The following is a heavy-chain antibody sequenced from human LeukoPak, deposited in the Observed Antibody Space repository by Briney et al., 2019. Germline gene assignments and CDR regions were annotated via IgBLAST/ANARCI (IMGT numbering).Heavy chain of an antibody. Sequence: GGSLRLSCAASGFTFSSYGMHWVRQAPGKGLEWVAVIWYDGSNKYYADSVKGRFTISRDNSKNTLYLQMNSLRAEDTAVYYCARDEAAVSAFDYWGQGTLVTVSS. CDR3: ARDEAAVSAFDY. CDR2: IWYDGSNK. CDR1: GFTFSSYG. V-gene: IGHV3-33*01. D-gene: IGHD2-21*01. J-gene: IGHJ4*02.